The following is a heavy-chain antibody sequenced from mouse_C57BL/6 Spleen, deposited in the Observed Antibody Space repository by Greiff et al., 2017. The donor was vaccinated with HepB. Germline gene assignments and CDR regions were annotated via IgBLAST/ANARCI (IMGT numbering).Heavy chain of an antibody. CDR2: IDPEDGDT. CDR1: GFNIKDYY. CDR3: TTYYGNYVDYAMDY. V-gene: IGHV14-1*01. J-gene: IGHJ4*01. D-gene: IGHD2-1*01. Sequence: VQLKQSGAELVRPGASVKLSCTASGFNIKDYYMHWVKQRPEQGLEWIGRIDPEDGDTEYAPKFQGKATMTADTSSNTAYLQLSSLTSEDTAVYYCTTYYGNYVDYAMDYWGQGTSVTVSS.